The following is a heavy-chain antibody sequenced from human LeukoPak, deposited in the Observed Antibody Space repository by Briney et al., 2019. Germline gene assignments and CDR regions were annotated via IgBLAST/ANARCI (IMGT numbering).Heavy chain of an antibody. CDR2: IYYSGST. J-gene: IGHJ3*01. D-gene: IGHD3-3*01. V-gene: IGHV4-59*01. Sequence: SETLSLTCTVSGGSISSYCWSWIRQPPGKGLEWIGYIYYSGSTNYNPSLKSRVTISVDTSKNQFSLKLSSVTAADTAVYYCARDSWGGPSYDFWKAFDVWGQGTMVTVSS. CDR1: GGSISSYC. CDR3: ARDSWGGPSYDFWKAFDV.